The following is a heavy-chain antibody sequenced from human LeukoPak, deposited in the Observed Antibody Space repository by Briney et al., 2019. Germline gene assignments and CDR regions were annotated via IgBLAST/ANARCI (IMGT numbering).Heavy chain of an antibody. J-gene: IGHJ1*01. CDR3: SRPPDGGNSRGYFQH. CDR2: IYPGDSDT. D-gene: IGHD4-23*01. V-gene: IGHV5-51*01. Sequence: PGESLKISCKGSGYSFTSYWIGWVRQMPGKGLEWMGIIYPGDSDTRYSPSFQGQVTISADKSISTAYLQLSSLKASDTATSYCSRPPDGGNSRGYFQHWGQGTLVTVSS. CDR1: GYSFTSYW.